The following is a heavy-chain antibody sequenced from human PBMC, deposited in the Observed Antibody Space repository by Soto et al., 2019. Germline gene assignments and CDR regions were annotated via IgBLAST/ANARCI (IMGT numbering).Heavy chain of an antibody. CDR2: ISALNSKT. D-gene: IGHD3-16*01. J-gene: IGHJ4*02. CDR3: ATYGVGESCYGVRSFAY. V-gene: IGHV1-18*01. CDR1: GYNFNGFG. Sequence: QVRLVQSGAEVKTPGASVRVSCKTSGYNFNGFGVSWVRQAPGQGLEWVGWISALNSKTNFAEKFQDRLTLTTDTPTSTAYMELRSLTSDDTAVYFCATYGVGESCYGVRSFAYWGQGTLVIVSS.